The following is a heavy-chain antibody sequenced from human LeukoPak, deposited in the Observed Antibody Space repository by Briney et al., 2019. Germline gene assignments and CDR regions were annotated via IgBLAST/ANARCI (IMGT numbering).Heavy chain of an antibody. D-gene: IGHD4-23*01. J-gene: IGHJ4*02. CDR1: GYTFTGYY. V-gene: IGHV1-2*02. CDR2: INPNSGGT. CDR3: ARAVVTRYYFDY. Sequence: ASVKVSCKASGYTFTGYYMHWVRHAPGQGLEWMGWINPNSGGTNYAQKFQGRVTLTRDTSISTAYMELSRLRSDDTAVYYCARAVVTRYYFDYWGQGTLVTVSS.